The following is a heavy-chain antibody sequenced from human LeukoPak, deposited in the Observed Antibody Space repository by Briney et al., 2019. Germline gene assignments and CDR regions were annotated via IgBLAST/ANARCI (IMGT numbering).Heavy chain of an antibody. J-gene: IGHJ6*03. Sequence: SETLSLTCAVYGGSFSGYYWSWIRKPPGKGVDRSGEINHSGSTNYNPSLKSRVTISVDTSKNQFSLKLSSVTAADTAVYYCARGGDYYDSSGYYFYYYYYYYMDVWGKGTTVTVSS. D-gene: IGHD3-22*01. V-gene: IGHV4-34*01. CDR1: GGSFSGYY. CDR2: INHSGST. CDR3: ARGGDYYDSSGYYFYYYYYYYMDV.